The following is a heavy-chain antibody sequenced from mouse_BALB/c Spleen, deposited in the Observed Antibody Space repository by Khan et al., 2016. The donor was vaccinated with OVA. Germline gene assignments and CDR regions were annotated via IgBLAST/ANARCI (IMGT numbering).Heavy chain of an antibody. CDR1: GYSFTNYF. J-gene: IGHJ4*01. D-gene: IGHD2-4*01. CDR2: ITCNSGAT. CDR3: ARNYDYDYYYGMDY. Sequence: LVRTGSSVKISCKASGYSFTNYFIHWVKQSHGKGLEWIGFITCNSGATSYNQKFKGKATFTVDTSSSTAYMQFISLTSEDSAVYYCARNYDYDYYYGMDYGDQGTSVTVSS. V-gene: IGHV1S34*01.